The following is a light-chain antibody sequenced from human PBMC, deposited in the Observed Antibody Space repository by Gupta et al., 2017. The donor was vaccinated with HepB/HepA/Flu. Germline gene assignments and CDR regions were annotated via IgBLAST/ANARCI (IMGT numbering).Light chain of an antibody. Sequence: VLTQSPDTLSLSPGERATLCCRASQSVNNYLAWYQHKPGQAPRLLIYDASNRATGIPARFSGSGSGTDFTLTISSLEPEDFAVYYCQQRQYWPPVTFGQGTRLEIK. J-gene: IGKJ5*01. V-gene: IGKV3-11*01. CDR3: QQRQYWPPVT. CDR1: QSVNNY. CDR2: DAS.